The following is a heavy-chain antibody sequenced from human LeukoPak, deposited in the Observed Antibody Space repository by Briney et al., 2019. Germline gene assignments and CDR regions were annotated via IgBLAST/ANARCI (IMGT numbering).Heavy chain of an antibody. J-gene: IGHJ4*02. D-gene: IGHD5-18*01. V-gene: IGHV4-34*01. CDR1: GGSFSGYY. CDR3: ETVDTAMVTDY. CDR2: INHSGST. Sequence: SETLSLTCAVCGGSFSGYYWSVIRQPPGKGREWIGEINHSGSTNYNPSLKSRVTLSVDTSKHPFSLKLSSVTAADTAVYYCETVDTAMVTDYWGQGTLVTVSS.